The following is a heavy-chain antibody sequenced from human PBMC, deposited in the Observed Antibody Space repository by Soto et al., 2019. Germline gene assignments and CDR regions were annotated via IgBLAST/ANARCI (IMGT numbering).Heavy chain of an antibody. Sequence: QVQLVQSGVEVKKPGASVKVSCNTMGYTFTNYGLSWVRQAPGEGLEWLGWISAYNGHTKYAQKVQDRVTLTTDTSASTASLELRSLRSDDTAVYYCVRGDGGYVNHWGQGTLVLVSS. CDR3: VRGDGGYVNH. D-gene: IGHD3-16*01. V-gene: IGHV1-18*01. J-gene: IGHJ4*02. CDR1: GYTFTNYG. CDR2: ISAYNGHT.